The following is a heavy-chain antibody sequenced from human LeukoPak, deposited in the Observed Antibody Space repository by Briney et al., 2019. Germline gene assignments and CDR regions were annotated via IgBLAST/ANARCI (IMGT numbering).Heavy chain of an antibody. V-gene: IGHV4-61*02. CDR2: IYTSGST. CDR3: ARDLYYGSGSYYSWSTGPYDI. J-gene: IGHJ3*02. CDR1: GGSISSGSYY. D-gene: IGHD3-10*01. Sequence: SETLSLTCTVSGGSISSGSYYWSWIRQPAGKGLEWIGRIYTSGSTNYNPSLKSRVTMSVDTSKNQFSLKLSSVTAADTAVYYCARDLYYGSGSYYSWSTGPYDIWGQGTMVTVSS.